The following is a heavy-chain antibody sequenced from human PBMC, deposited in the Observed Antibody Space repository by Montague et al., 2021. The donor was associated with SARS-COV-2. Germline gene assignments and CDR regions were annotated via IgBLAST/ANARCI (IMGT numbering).Heavy chain of an antibody. CDR2: TKQSGST. V-gene: IGHV4-34*01. D-gene: IGHD3-22*01. Sequence: SETLSLTCAVYGGSFGDDHWSWIRQPPGKGLEWIGDTKQSGSTXXXPSXXXRGTISVDTSKNQFSLKLTSVTAADTAVYFCARGHLSVSMIVVVFTSASYYFDYWGQGAQVTVSS. CDR3: ARGHLSVSMIVVVFTSASYYFDY. J-gene: IGHJ4*02. CDR1: GGSFGDDH.